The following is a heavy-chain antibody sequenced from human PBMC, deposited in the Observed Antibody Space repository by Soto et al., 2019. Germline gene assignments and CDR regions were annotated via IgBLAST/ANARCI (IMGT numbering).Heavy chain of an antibody. Sequence: ASVKVSCKASGGTFSSYAISWVRQAPGQGLEWMGGIIPIFGTANYAQRFQGRVTITADESTSTAYMELSSLRSEDTAVYYCAREGGYSYGYYYYGMDVWGQGTTVTVSS. V-gene: IGHV1-69*13. CDR3: AREGGYSYGYYYYGMDV. CDR1: GGTFSSYA. J-gene: IGHJ6*02. CDR2: IIPIFGTA. D-gene: IGHD5-18*01.